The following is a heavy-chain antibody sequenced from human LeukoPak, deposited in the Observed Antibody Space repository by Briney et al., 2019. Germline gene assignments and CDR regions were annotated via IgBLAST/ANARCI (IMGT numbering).Heavy chain of an antibody. D-gene: IGHD1-26*01. J-gene: IGHJ4*02. CDR1: GGSITNYY. CDR3: ARDRMGRGYFDY. Sequence: SETLSLTCTVSGGSITNYYWSWIRQPAGKGLEWIGRIYTSGSTNYNPSLKSRVTMSVDTSKNQFSLKLSSVTAADTAVYYCARDRMGRGYFDYWGQGTLVTVSS. CDR2: IYTSGST. V-gene: IGHV4-4*07.